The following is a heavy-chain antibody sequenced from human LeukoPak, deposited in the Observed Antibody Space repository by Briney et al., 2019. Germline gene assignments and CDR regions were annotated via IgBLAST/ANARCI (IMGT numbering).Heavy chain of an antibody. CDR1: GFTFSNYA. V-gene: IGHV3-23*01. J-gene: IGHJ3*02. CDR2: IRVNDET. D-gene: IGHD2-15*01. Sequence: GGSLRLSCAASGFTFSNYAMNWVRQAPGKGLEWVSGIRVNDETYYADSVKGRFTISRDNSKNTLYLQMNSLRAEDTAVYYCAKDGGSVDAFDIWGQGTMVTVSS. CDR3: AKDGGSVDAFDI.